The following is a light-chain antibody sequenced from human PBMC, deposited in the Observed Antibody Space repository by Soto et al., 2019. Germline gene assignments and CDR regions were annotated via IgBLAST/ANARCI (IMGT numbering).Light chain of an antibody. CDR2: GAS. V-gene: IGKV3-20*01. CDR3: QQYGSSLIT. Sequence: EIVLTQSPGTLSLSPGERATLSCRASQSVTINYLAWYQQKPGQPPRLLIYGASNRATGIPDRFSGGGSGTDFTLTISRLEPEDFAVYFCQQYGSSLITFGQGTRLEIK. CDR1: QSVTINY. J-gene: IGKJ5*01.